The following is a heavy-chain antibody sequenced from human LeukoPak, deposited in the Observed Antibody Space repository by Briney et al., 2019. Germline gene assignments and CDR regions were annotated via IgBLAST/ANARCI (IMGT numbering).Heavy chain of an antibody. J-gene: IGHJ4*02. CDR3: ARYRITMVRGGTFDY. Sequence: SETLSLTCTVSGGSISSYYWTWIRQPPGKGLEWIGYIYYSGSTNYNPSLKGRVTISVDTSKNQFSLKLTSVTAADTAVYYCARYRITMVRGGTFDYWGQGTLVTVSS. V-gene: IGHV4-59*01. CDR2: IYYSGST. CDR1: GGSISSYY. D-gene: IGHD3-10*01.